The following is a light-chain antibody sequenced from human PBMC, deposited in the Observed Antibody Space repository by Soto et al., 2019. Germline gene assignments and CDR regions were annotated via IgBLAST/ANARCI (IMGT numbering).Light chain of an antibody. J-gene: IGKJ3*01. CDR1: QDISNY. Sequence: DIQMTQSPSSLSASVGDRVTITCQASQDISNYLNWYQQKPAKAPKLLIYDASNLETGVPSRFSGSGSGTDFTFTISSLQPEDIATYYCQQYDNLPGTFGPGTKVDIK. CDR2: DAS. V-gene: IGKV1-33*01. CDR3: QQYDNLPGT.